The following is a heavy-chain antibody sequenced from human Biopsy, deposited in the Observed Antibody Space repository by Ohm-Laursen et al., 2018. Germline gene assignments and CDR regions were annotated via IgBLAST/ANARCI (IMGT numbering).Heavy chain of an antibody. CDR1: GFTFSVYA. D-gene: IGHD1-26*01. CDR2: IWYDGSNE. Sequence: SLRLSRTAPGFTFSVYAMHWVRQAPGKGLEWVSIIWYDGSNEYYADSVKGRFTISRDNSKNTVFLQMSSLRAEDTGVYYCARDPIVGSKADGMDVWGQGTTVTVSS. V-gene: IGHV3-33*01. J-gene: IGHJ6*02. CDR3: ARDPIVGSKADGMDV.